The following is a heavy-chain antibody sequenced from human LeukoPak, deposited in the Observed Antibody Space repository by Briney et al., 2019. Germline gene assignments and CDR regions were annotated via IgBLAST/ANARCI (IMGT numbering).Heavy chain of an antibody. CDR3: ASQARYCSGGSCYSKGIGY. D-gene: IGHD2-15*01. CDR2: INPNSGGT. V-gene: IGHV1-2*02. J-gene: IGHJ4*01. Sequence: ASVKVSCKASGYTFTGYYMHRVRQAPGQGLEWMGWINPNSGGTNYAQKFQGRVTMTRDTSISTAYMELSRLRSDDTAVYYCASQARYCSGGSCYSKGIGYWGQGTLVTVSS. CDR1: GYTFTGYY.